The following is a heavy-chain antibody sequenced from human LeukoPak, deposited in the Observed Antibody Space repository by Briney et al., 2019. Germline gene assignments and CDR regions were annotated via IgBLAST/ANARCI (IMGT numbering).Heavy chain of an antibody. D-gene: IGHD3-22*01. CDR3: AREPQGYYDSSGYGAFDI. J-gene: IGHJ3*02. V-gene: IGHV3-74*01. CDR2: INSDGSST. CDR1: GFTFSSYW. Sequence: GGSLRLSCAASGFTFSSYWMHWVRQAPGKGLVWVSRINSDGSSTSYADSVKGRFTISRDNAKNSLYLQMNSLRAEDTAVYYCAREPQGYYDSSGYGAFDIWGQGTMVTVSS.